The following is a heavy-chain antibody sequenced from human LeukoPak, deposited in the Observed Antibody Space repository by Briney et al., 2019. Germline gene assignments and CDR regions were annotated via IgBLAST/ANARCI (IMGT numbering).Heavy chain of an antibody. CDR2: IFYTGKT. Sequence: PSETLSLTCTVSGGPISRSSYYWGWIRQPPGKGLEWIASIFYTGKTFHNLSLKSRVTMSVDKSRNQFSLNLNSMTAADTAMYYCARHVGSMVNFDFWGQGTLVTVSS. D-gene: IGHD4/OR15-4a*01. CDR1: GGPISRSSYY. J-gene: IGHJ4*02. CDR3: ARHVGSMVNFDF. V-gene: IGHV4-39*01.